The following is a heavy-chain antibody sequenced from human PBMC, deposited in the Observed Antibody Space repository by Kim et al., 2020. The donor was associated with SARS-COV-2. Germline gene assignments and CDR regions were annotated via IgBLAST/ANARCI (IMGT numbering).Heavy chain of an antibody. V-gene: IGHV1-18*01. D-gene: IGHD1-20*01. CDR2: IGNT. CDR3: ARAITLDY. Sequence: IGNTKYAQKFHGRVTMTPDTSTSAAYMELRSLRSDDTAVYYCARAITLDYWGQGTLVTVSS. J-gene: IGHJ4*02.